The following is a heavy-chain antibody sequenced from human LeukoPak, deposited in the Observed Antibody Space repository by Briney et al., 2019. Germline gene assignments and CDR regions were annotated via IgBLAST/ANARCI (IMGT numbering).Heavy chain of an antibody. V-gene: IGHV3-21*01. J-gene: IGHJ5*02. CDR3: ERGYCSSTRYCWFDP. Sequence: SGGSLRLSCAASGFTFSSYSMNWVRQAPGKGLEWVSSISSSSSYIYYADSVKGRFTISRDNAKYSMYLQMNTLGAEETAVYYCERGYCSSTRYCWFDPWGQGTLVTVSS. CDR2: ISSSSSYI. CDR1: GFTFSSYS. D-gene: IGHD2-2*01.